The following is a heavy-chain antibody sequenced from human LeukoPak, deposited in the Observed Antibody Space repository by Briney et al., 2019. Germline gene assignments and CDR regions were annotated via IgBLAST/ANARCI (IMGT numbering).Heavy chain of an antibody. CDR2: IIPIFGTA. V-gene: IGHV1-69*05. CDR3: AMSGNSVFQMYNWFDP. J-gene: IGHJ5*02. CDR1: GYTCTSYG. Sequence: VASVKVSCKASGYTCTSYGISWVRQAPGQGLEWMGGIIPIFGTANYAQKFQGRVTITTDESTSTAYMELSSLRSEDTAVYYCAMSGNSVFQMYNWFDPWGQGTLVTVSS. D-gene: IGHD4-23*01.